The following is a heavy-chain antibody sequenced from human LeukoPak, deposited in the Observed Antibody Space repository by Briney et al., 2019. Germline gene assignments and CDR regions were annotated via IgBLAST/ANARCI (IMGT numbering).Heavy chain of an antibody. D-gene: IGHD1-26*01. CDR2: IKEDESEK. Sequence: GGSLRLSCAASGFTYSSYWMSWVRQAPGKGLEWVANIKEDESEKDYVDSVKGRFTISRDNAKNSLYLQINSLRAEDTAVYYCARGGSFGSFDYWGQGNLVTVSS. CDR1: GFTYSSYW. V-gene: IGHV3-7*01. J-gene: IGHJ4*02. CDR3: ARGGSFGSFDY.